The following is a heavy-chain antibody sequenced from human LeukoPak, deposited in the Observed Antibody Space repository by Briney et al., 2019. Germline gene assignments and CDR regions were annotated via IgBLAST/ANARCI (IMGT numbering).Heavy chain of an antibody. Sequence: SETLSLTCAVYGGSFSGYYWSWIRQPPGKGLEWIGEINHSGSTNYNPSLKSRVTISVDTSKNQFSLKLSSVTAADTAVYYCARPKPHYYYYMDVWGKGTTVTVSS. J-gene: IGHJ6*03. V-gene: IGHV4-34*01. CDR3: ARPKPHYYYYMDV. CDR2: INHSGST. CDR1: GGSFSGYY.